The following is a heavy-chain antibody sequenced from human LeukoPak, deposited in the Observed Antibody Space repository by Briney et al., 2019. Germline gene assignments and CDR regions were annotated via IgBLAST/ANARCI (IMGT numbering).Heavy chain of an antibody. J-gene: IGHJ4*02. CDR1: GFTFSGYA. CDR2: ISSDGRDK. D-gene: IGHD5/OR15-5a*01. CDR3: ARDLRRFAAYYFDY. Sequence: GGSLRLSCAASGFTFSGYAIHGVRQAPGKGLEWVAVISSDGRDKHHADSVKGRFTISRDNSKNTLYLQTNSLRAEDTAVYYCARDLRRFAAYYFDYWGQGTLVTVSS. V-gene: IGHV3-30*03.